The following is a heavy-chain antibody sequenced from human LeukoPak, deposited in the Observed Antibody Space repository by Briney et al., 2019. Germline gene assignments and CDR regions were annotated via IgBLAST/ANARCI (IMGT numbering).Heavy chain of an antibody. CDR3: ARAFVAAGPRGVDY. D-gene: IGHD3-10*01. J-gene: IGHJ4*02. CDR2: INPNSGGT. Sequence: ASVQVSCKASGYTFTGYYMHWVRPAPGQGLEWMGWINPNSGGTNYAQKFQGRVTMTRDTSISTAYMELSRLRSDDTAVYYCARAFVAAGPRGVDYWGQGTLVTVSS. CDR1: GYTFTGYY. V-gene: IGHV1-2*02.